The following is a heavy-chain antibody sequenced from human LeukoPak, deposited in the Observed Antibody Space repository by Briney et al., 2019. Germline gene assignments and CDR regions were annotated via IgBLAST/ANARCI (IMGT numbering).Heavy chain of an antibody. CDR1: GYTFTGYY. CDR2: INPNSGGT. V-gene: IGHV1-2*02. Sequence: ASVKVSCKASGYTFTGYYMHWVRQAPGQGLGWMGWINPNSGGTNYAQKFQGRVTMTRDTSISTAYMELSRLRSDDTAVYYCARVMWETYYFDYWGQGTLVTVSS. J-gene: IGHJ4*02. CDR3: ARVMWETYYFDY. D-gene: IGHD1-26*01.